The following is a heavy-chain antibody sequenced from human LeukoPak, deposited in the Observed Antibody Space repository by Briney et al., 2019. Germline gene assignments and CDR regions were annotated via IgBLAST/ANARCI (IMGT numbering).Heavy chain of an antibody. J-gene: IGHJ4*02. CDR3: AKLFGSGYHFFHF. CDR2: ITSGSGDTT. Sequence: GGSLRLSCAASGFTFRHYEMTWVRQAPGKGLEWLSFITSGSGDTTYYADSVKCRFTISRDNDKNSLSLQMNSLRAEDTAIYYCAKLFGSGYHFFHFWGQGTLVTVSS. CDR1: GFTFRHYE. V-gene: IGHV3-48*03. D-gene: IGHD5-12*01.